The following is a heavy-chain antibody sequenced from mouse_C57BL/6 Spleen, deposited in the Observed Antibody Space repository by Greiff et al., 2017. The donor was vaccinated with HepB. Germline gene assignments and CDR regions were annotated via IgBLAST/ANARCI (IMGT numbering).Heavy chain of an antibody. J-gene: IGHJ3*01. V-gene: IGHV5-9-1*02. CDR1: GFTFSSYA. D-gene: IGHD2-5*01. Sequence: EVKLVDSGEGLVKPGGSLKLSCAASGFTFSSYAMSWVRQTPEKRLEWVAYISSGGDYIYYADTVKGRFTISRDNARNTLYLQMSSLKSEDTAMYYCTRDDSNPAWFAYWGQGTLVTVSA. CDR3: TRDDSNPAWFAY. CDR2: ISSGGDYI.